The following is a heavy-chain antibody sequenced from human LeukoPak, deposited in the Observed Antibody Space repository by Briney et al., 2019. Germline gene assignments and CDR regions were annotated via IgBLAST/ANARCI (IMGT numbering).Heavy chain of an antibody. Sequence: GGSLRLSCAASIFTFRDRFMSWIRQPPGKGLEWVSYISSSGSDTYYSDSVKGRFTVSRDNAQNSLFLQMNSLRAEDTAVYYCAKDNYGGNSGGDDASDIWGQGTMVTVS. CDR3: AKDNYGGNSGGDDASDI. V-gene: IGHV3-11*01. J-gene: IGHJ3*02. D-gene: IGHD4-23*01. CDR2: ISSSGSDT. CDR1: IFTFRDRF.